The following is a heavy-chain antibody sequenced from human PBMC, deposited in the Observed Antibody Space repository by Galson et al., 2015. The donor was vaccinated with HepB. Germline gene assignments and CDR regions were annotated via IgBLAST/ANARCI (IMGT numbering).Heavy chain of an antibody. CDR2: ISAYNGNT. J-gene: IGHJ3*02. CDR1: GYTFTSYG. V-gene: IGHV1-18*01. Sequence: SVKVSCKASGYTFTSYGISWVRQAPGQGLEWMGWISAYNGNTNYAQKLQGRVTMTTDTSTSTAYMELRSLRSDDTAVYYCARVYGGSDYGDYGNAFDIWGQGTMVTVSS. D-gene: IGHD4-17*01. CDR3: ARVYGGSDYGDYGNAFDI.